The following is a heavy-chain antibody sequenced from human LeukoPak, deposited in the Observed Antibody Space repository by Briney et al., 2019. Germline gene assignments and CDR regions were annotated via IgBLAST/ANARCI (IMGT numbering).Heavy chain of an antibody. Sequence: SQTLSLTCTVSGGSISSGDYYWSWIRQPPGKGLEWIGYIYYSGSTYYNPSLKSRVTISVDTSKNQFSLKLSSVTAADTAVYYCARGASQEEYQLPSYYYYMDVWGKGTTVTVSS. J-gene: IGHJ6*03. V-gene: IGHV4-30-4*01. CDR1: GGSISSGDYY. CDR3: ARGASQEEYQLPSYYYYMDV. CDR2: IYYSGST. D-gene: IGHD2-2*01.